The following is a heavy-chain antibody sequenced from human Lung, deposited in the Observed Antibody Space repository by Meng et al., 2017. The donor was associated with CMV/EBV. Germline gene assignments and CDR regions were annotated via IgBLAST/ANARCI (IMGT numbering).Heavy chain of an antibody. V-gene: IGHV1-3*01. CDR2: INAGNGNT. CDR3: ARTGCSSSSCYDY. D-gene: IGHD2-2*01. J-gene: IGHJ4*02. Sequence: QVPLLQSGAEGKKAGASVKVSCKASGYSFNTYAMHWVRKAPGQRLEWMGWINAGNGNTKYSEKFQSRVTITRDTAASTAYMELSSLRSEDTAVYYCARTGCSSSSCYDYWGQGTLVTVSS. CDR1: GYSFNTYA.